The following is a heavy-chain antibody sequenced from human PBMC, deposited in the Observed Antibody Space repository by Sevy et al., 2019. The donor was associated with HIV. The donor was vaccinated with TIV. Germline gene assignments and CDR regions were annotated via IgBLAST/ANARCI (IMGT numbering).Heavy chain of an antibody. CDR1: GGSISSYF. D-gene: IGHD1-1*01. J-gene: IGHJ4*02. CDR3: ARDSTTRPRVLDY. Sequence: SETLSLTCSVSGGSISSYFWTWVRQSPGKGLEWIGNIYFTGNTDYSPSLKGRVTLSLDTSKSQFSLTPKSVTAADTAIYFCARDSTTRPRVLDYWGQGTLVTVSS. V-gene: IGHV4-59*01. CDR2: IYFTGNT.